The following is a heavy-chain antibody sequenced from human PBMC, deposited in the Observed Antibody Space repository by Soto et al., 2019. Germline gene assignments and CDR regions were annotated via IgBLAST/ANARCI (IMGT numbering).Heavy chain of an antibody. CDR3: AREVREYGDYGMDV. CDR2: ISYDGSNK. V-gene: IGHV3-30-3*01. CDR1: GFTFSSYA. D-gene: IGHD4-17*01. J-gene: IGHJ6*02. Sequence: QVQLVESGGGVVQAGRSLRLSCAASGFTFSSYAMHWVRQAPGKGLEWVAVISYDGSNKYYADSVKGRFTISRDNSKNTLYLQMNSLRAEDTAVYCCAREVREYGDYGMDVWGQGTTLTVSS.